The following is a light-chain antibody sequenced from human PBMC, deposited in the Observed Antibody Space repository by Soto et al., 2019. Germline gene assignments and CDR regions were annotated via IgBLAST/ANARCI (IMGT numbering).Light chain of an antibody. CDR3: QQYHNWWT. CDR2: AAS. Sequence: EIVMTQSPATLSVSPGERATLSCRSSQSVSSNLAWYQQKPGQAPRLLIYAASIRATDVPARFSGSGSETEFTLTISSLQSEDFAVYYCQQYHNWWTFGQGTKVEIK. J-gene: IGKJ1*01. CDR1: QSVSSN. V-gene: IGKV3-15*01.